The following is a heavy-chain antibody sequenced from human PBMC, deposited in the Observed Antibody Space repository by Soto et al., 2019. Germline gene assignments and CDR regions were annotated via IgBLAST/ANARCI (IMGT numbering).Heavy chain of an antibody. J-gene: IGHJ5*02. CDR1: SGSICSSGGYY. CDR2: IYYSGST. V-gene: IGHV4-31*03. Sequence: QVQLQESGPGLVKPSQTLSLTCTVSSGSICSSGGYYWSWIRQHPGKGLEWIGYIYYSGSTYYNPSLKSRVTISVDTSKNQFSLKLSSVTAADTAVYYCARAGHSSSSEGANWFDPWGQGTLVTVSS. CDR3: ARAGHSSSSEGANWFDP. D-gene: IGHD6-6*01.